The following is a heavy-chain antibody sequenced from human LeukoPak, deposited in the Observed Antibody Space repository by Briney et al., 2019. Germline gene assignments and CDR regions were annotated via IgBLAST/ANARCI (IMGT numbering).Heavy chain of an antibody. D-gene: IGHD4-17*01. CDR3: ARRTTVTPNWFGP. CDR2: IYYTGST. CDR1: GGSISSYY. J-gene: IGHJ5*02. Sequence: ETLSLTCTVSGGSISSYYWSWIRQPPGKGLEWIGYIYYTGSTNYNPSLRSRVTISLDTSKNQFSLRVNSVTAADTAVYYCARRTTVTPNWFGPWGQGTLVTVSS. V-gene: IGHV4-59*08.